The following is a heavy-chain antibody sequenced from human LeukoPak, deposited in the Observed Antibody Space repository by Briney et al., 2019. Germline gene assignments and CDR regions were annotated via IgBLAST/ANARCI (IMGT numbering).Heavy chain of an antibody. CDR1: GDSISSSDFY. CDR2: INHSGST. D-gene: IGHD2-15*01. J-gene: IGHJ4*02. CDR3: ASSCSGGSCSTPTRLDY. Sequence: SETLSLTCTVSGDSISSSDFYWGWIRQPPGKGLEWIGEINHSGSTNYNPSLKSRVTISVDTSKNQFSLKLSSVTAADTAVYYCASSCSGGSCSTPTRLDYWGQGTLVTVSS. V-gene: IGHV4-39*07.